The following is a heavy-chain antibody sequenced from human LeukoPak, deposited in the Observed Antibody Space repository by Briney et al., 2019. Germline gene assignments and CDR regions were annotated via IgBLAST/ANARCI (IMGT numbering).Heavy chain of an antibody. CDR2: TYYRSKRYN. D-gene: IGHD1-26*01. Sequence: SQTLLLTCAISGDSVSSNSAAWNWIRQSPSRGLEWLGRTYYRSKRYNDYAVPVKSRITINPDTSKNQFSLQLNSVTPEDTAVYYCARHEYSGSYPPREFDYWGQGTLVTVSS. CDR3: ARHEYSGSYPPREFDY. V-gene: IGHV6-1*01. CDR1: GDSVSSNSAA. J-gene: IGHJ4*02.